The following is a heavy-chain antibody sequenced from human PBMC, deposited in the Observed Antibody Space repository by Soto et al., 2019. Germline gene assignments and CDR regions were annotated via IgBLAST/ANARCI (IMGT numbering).Heavy chain of an antibody. J-gene: IGHJ5*02. Sequence: GGSLRLSCAASGFTFSSYAMSWVRQAPGKGLEWVSAISGSGGSTYYADSVKGRFTISRDNSKNTLDLQMNSLRAEDAAVYYCAKDQDFPATSVDWFDPWGQGTLVTVSS. CDR1: GFTFSSYA. V-gene: IGHV3-23*01. CDR2: ISGSGGST. CDR3: AKDQDFPATSVDWFDP. D-gene: IGHD2-2*01.